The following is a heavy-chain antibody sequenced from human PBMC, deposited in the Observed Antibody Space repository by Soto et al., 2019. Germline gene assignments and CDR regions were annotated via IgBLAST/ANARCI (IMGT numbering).Heavy chain of an antibody. CDR2: IKSKTDGGTT. J-gene: IGHJ4*02. V-gene: IGHV3-15*01. CDR1: GFTFSNAW. D-gene: IGHD3-10*01. CDR3: TTDLVLLWFGEFNY. Sequence: PWGSLRLSCAASGFTFSNAWMSWVRQAPGKGLEWVGRIKSKTDGGTTDYAAPVKGRFTISRDDSKNTLYLQMNSLKTEDTAVYYCTTDLVLLWFGEFNYWGQGTLVTVSS.